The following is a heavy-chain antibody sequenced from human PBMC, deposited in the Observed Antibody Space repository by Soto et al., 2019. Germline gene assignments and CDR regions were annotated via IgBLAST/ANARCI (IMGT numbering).Heavy chain of an antibody. CDR2: ISTGCAYM. V-gene: IGHV3-21*06. Sequence: EVQLVESGGGLVKAGGSLRLFCTASGFTFRNYNMNWVRQAPGKGLEWVASISTGCAYMFYADSVKGRLTISRDNAQNSLFLQIDSPRAEDTAVYYCARDSATPVGDYFDAWGQGTLVTVSS. D-gene: IGHD2-15*01. J-gene: IGHJ4*02. CDR3: ARDSATPVGDYFDA. CDR1: GFTFRNYN.